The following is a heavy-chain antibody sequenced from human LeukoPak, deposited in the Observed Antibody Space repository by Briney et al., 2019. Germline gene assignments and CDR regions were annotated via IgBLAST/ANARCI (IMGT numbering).Heavy chain of an antibody. CDR3: ARDRYSSGWYLFDY. D-gene: IGHD6-19*01. CDR1: GFTFSSNW. Sequence: GGSLRLSCAASGFTFSSNWMSWVRQAPGKGLEWVANIKQDGSEIYYVVSVKGRFTISRDNAKNSLYLQMNSLRVEDTAIYYCARDRYSSGWYLFDYWGQGTLVTVSS. J-gene: IGHJ4*02. CDR2: IKQDGSEI. V-gene: IGHV3-7*01.